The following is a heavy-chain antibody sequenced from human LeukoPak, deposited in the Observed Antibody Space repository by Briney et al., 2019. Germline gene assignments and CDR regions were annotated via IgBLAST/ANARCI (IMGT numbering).Heavy chain of an antibody. CDR2: IYYSGST. J-gene: IGHJ3*02. CDR3: ARQTDYYDSSGYYIDAFDI. D-gene: IGHD3-22*01. Sequence: PSESLSLTCTVSGGSISSSSYYWGWIRQPPGKGLEWIGSIYYSGSTYYNPSLKSRVTISVDTSKNQFSLKLSSVTAADTAVYYCARQTDYYDSSGYYIDAFDIWGQGKMVTVSS. CDR1: GGSISSSSYY. V-gene: IGHV4-39*01.